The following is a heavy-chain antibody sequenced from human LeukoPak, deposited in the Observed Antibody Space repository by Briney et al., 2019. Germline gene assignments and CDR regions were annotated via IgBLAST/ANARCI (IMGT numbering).Heavy chain of an antibody. CDR2: SVHDGGT. Sequence: GSLSLSCAASGLSFYDQAMHWVRQATGTGLEWVSLSVHDGGTYYADSVRGRFTISRDISKNSLYLEMSSLRTEDTALYHCASQTKYYSGSAGSYWGAFDLWGQGTMVTVSS. CDR1: GLSFYDQA. V-gene: IGHV3-43*02. CDR3: ASQTKYYSGSAGSYWGAFDL. J-gene: IGHJ3*01. D-gene: IGHD3-10*01.